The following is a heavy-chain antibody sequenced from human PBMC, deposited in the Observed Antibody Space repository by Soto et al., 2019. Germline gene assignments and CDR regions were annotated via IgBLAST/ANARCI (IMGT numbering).Heavy chain of an antibody. V-gene: IGHV3-48*01. CDR1: GCTFSSYS. Sequence: PGGSLRLSWAAAGCTFSSYSMNWVRQAPGKGLEWVSYITSSSSTIYYADSVKGRFTISGDNAKNSLYLQMNSLRAEDTAVYYCARERYYDSSGSDAYYFDYWGQGTLVTVSS. D-gene: IGHD3-22*01. CDR3: ARERYYDSSGSDAYYFDY. CDR2: ITSSSSTI. J-gene: IGHJ4*02.